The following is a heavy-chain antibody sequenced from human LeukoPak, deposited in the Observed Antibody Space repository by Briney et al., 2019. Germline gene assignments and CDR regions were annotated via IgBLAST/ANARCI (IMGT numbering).Heavy chain of an antibody. Sequence: GGSLRLSCAASGFTASSNYMSWVRQAPGKGLEWVSIFYSGGSTYYADSVKGRFTISRDNSKNTLYLQMNSLRAEDTAVYFCAKDHWGAIRGEFDYWGQGTLVTVSS. CDR1: GFTASSNY. CDR2: FYSGGST. CDR3: AKDHWGAIRGEFDY. V-gene: IGHV3-66*01. D-gene: IGHD3-10*01. J-gene: IGHJ4*02.